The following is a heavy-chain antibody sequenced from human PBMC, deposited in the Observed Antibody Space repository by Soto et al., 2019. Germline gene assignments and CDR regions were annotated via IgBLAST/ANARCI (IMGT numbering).Heavy chain of an antibody. CDR3: ARDYIVVVPAAYYYYGMDV. V-gene: IGHV3-53*01. Sequence: PGGSLRISCAASGFTVSSNYMSWVRQAPGKGLEWVSVIYSGGSTYYADSVKGRFTISRDNSKNTLYLQMNSLRAEDTAVYYCARDYIVVVPAAYYYYGMDVWGQGTTVTVSS. D-gene: IGHD2-2*01. J-gene: IGHJ6*02. CDR1: GFTVSSNY. CDR2: IYSGGST.